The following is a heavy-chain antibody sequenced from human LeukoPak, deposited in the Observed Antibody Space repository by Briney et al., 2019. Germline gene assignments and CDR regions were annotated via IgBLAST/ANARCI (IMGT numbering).Heavy chain of an antibody. CDR3: ARDDFEYSVHYGMDV. Sequence: SETLSLTCAVYGGSFSGYYWSWIRQPPGKGLEWIGEINHSGSTNYNPSLKSRVTISVDTSKNQISLRLRSVTAADTAVYFCARDDFEYSVHYGMDVWGQGTAVTVSS. J-gene: IGHJ6*02. CDR2: INHSGST. CDR1: GGSFSGYY. D-gene: IGHD3/OR15-3a*01. V-gene: IGHV4-34*01.